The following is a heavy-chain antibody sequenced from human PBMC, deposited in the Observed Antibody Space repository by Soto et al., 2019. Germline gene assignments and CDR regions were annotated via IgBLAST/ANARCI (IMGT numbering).Heavy chain of an antibody. CDR3: ARLHCISPHCGQLDP. J-gene: IGHJ5*02. Sequence: SETLSLTCTVSGGSISSTGYYWGWIRQPPGKGLEWIGSIYYSGSTSYNPSLQSRVTMSVDTSKNQLSLKVSSVTAADTAVYYCARLHCISPHCGQLDPWGQGTLVT. V-gene: IGHV4-39*01. CDR2: IYYSGST. CDR1: GGSISSTGYY. D-gene: IGHD2-2*01.